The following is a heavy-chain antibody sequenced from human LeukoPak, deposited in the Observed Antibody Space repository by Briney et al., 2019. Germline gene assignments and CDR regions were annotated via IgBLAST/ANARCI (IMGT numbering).Heavy chain of an antibody. J-gene: IGHJ1*01. CDR3: ARAGSSGWSYFQH. CDR1: GFTFSDYY. V-gene: IGHV3-11*05. D-gene: IGHD6-19*01. CDR2: ISSSSSHT. Sequence: PGGSLRLSCAASGFTFSDYYMSWIRQAPGKGLEWVSYISSSSSHTNYADSVKGRFTISRDNAKNSLYLQMNSLRAEDTAVYYCARAGSSGWSYFQHWGQGTLVTVSS.